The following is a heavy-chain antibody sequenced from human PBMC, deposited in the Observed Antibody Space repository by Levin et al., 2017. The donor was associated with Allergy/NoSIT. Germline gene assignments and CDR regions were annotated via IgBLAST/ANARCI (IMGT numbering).Heavy chain of an antibody. D-gene: IGHD2-15*01. V-gene: IGHV3-15*01. J-gene: IGHJ3*02. CDR3: TTPLRPFCRGGSCYSAVDAFDI. Sequence: GGSLRLSCAASGFTFSNAWMSWVRQAPGKGLEWVGRIKSKTDGGTTDYAAPVKGRFTISRDDSKNTLYLQMNSLKTEDTAVYYCTTPLRPFCRGGSCYSAVDAFDIWGQGTMVTVSS. CDR1: GFTFSNAW. CDR2: IKSKTDGGTT.